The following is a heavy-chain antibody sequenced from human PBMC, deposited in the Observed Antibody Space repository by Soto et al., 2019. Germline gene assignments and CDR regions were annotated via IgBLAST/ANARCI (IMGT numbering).Heavy chain of an antibody. CDR2: INHSGST. J-gene: IGHJ6*02. Sequence: SETLSLTCTVSGGSISGYYWSWIRQPPGKGLEWIGEINHSGSTNYNPSLKSRVTISVDTSKNQFSLKLSSVTAADTAVCYCARGPQWLGYYYYYGMDVWGQGTTVTVSS. CDR1: GGSISGYY. CDR3: ARGPQWLGYYYYYGMDV. D-gene: IGHD6-19*01. V-gene: IGHV4-34*01.